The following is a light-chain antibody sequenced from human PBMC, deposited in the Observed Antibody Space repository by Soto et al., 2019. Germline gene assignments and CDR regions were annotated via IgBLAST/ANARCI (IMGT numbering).Light chain of an antibody. CDR3: SSHTSVNTRV. V-gene: IGLV2-14*01. J-gene: IGLJ1*01. CDR2: EVT. CDR1: SSYVGTYDY. Sequence: SALTQPASVSGSPGQSIAISCTGTSSYVGTYDYVSWYQQYPDKAPKLIIYEVTQRPSGVSNRFSGSKSGNTASLTISGLQAEDGADYYCSSHTSVNTRVFGTGTKVTVL.